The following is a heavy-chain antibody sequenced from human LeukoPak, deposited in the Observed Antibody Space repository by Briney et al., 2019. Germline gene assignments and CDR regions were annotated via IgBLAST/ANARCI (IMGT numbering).Heavy chain of an antibody. CDR3: ARAGIPGYCTNVTCSNWLDP. CDR2: IILMFGTP. CDR1: GHSFTTYA. J-gene: IGHJ5*02. V-gene: IGHV1-69*06. Sequence: GASVKVSCKASGHSFTTYAIIWVRQAPGQGLEWMGGIILMFGTPNYAQRLQGRVTITADKSTNTAYMELSSLRSEDTAVYYCARAGIPGYCTNVTCSNWLDPWGQGTLVTVSS. D-gene: IGHD2-8*01.